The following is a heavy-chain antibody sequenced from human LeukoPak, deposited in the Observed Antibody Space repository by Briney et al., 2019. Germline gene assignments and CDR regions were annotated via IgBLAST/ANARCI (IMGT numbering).Heavy chain of an antibody. J-gene: IGHJ6*02. CDR1: GFTFSSYG. V-gene: IGHV3-30*18. Sequence: PGGSLRLSCAASGFTFSSYGMHWVRQAPGKGLEWVAVISYDGSNKYYADSVKGRFTISRDNSKNTLYLQMNSLRAEDAAVYYCAKGLNYDFWSGYPTSYYYYGMDVWGQGTTVTVSS. CDR2: ISYDGSNK. D-gene: IGHD3-3*01. CDR3: AKGLNYDFWSGYPTSYYYYGMDV.